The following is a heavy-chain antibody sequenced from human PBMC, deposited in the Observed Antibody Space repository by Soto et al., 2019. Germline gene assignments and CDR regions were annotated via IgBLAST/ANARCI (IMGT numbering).Heavy chain of an antibody. D-gene: IGHD3-16*01. CDR1: GFTFSSYA. CDR2: SSGSGGST. Sequence: EVQLLESGGGLVQPGGSLRLSCAASGFTFSSYAMSWVRQAPGKGLVWVSASSGSGGSTYYADSVKGRFTISRDNSKNTLYLQKNSLRAEDTAVYYCAKDGAGWGGMAVWGQGTTVTVSS. V-gene: IGHV3-23*01. J-gene: IGHJ6*02. CDR3: AKDGAGWGGMAV.